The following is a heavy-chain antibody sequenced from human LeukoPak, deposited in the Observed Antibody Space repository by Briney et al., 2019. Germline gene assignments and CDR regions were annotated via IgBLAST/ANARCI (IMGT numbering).Heavy chain of an antibody. CDR1: GFRFDDFG. CDR3: TRKGLGGELGGFDH. D-gene: IGHD1-26*01. V-gene: IGHV3-20*04. CDR2: MNSNGDIT. Sequence: GGSVRLSCAASGFRFDDFGKSWVRQAPGKGLEWVSGMNSNGDITVYADSVKGRFTISRDNAKNSLYLQMDILRAEDTALYYCTRKGLGGELGGFDHWGQGTLVTVSS. J-gene: IGHJ4*02.